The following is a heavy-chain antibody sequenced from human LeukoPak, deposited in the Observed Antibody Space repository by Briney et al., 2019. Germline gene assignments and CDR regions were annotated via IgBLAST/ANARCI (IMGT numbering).Heavy chain of an antibody. CDR2: IKQDRSEK. D-gene: IGHD5-12*01. V-gene: IGHV3-7*04. CDR3: ARVGSGYDYCLDY. CDR1: GFTFTNYW. J-gene: IGHJ4*02. Sequence: GGSLRLSCAASGFTFTNYWMSWVRQAPGKGLELVANIKQDRSEKYYVDSVKGRFTISRDNAKNSLYLQMNSLRAEDTAVYYCARVGSGYDYCLDYWGQGTLVTVSS.